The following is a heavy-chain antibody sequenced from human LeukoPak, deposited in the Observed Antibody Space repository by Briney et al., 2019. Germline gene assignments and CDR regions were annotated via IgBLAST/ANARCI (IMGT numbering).Heavy chain of an antibody. CDR1: GLTFDDYA. V-gene: IGHV3-9*01. J-gene: IGHJ5*02. CDR3: AREAGDSSGWYNWFDP. Sequence: PGRSLRLSCAASGLTFDDYAMHWVRQAPGKGLEWVSGISWNSGSIGYADSVKGRFTISRDNAKNSLYLQMNSLRAEDTAVYYCAREAGDSSGWYNWFDPWGQGTLVTVSS. CDR2: ISWNSGSI. D-gene: IGHD6-19*01.